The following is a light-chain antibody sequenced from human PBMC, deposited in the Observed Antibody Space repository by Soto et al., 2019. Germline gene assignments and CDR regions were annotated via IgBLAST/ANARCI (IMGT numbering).Light chain of an antibody. Sequence: EMTQSPCPLSLSPWERAALSCRASQSVSNNLAWYQQRPGQAPRLLVYTASTRAPGIPARLSGSGSGTQFSLTISSLQSEDFAVYYCQQYDNWPRTFGQGTKVDIK. CDR2: TAS. CDR1: QSVSNN. CDR3: QQYDNWPRT. V-gene: IGKV3-15*01. J-gene: IGKJ1*01.